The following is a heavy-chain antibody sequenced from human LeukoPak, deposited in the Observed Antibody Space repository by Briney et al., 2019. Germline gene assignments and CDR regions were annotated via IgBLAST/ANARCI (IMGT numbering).Heavy chain of an antibody. V-gene: IGHV3-23*01. Sequence: GGSLRLSCAASGFTFSHYAVSWVRQAPGKGLEWVSAISGRGDNTYYADSVRGRFTISRDNSKSTLYLQMNSLAAEDTAVYYCARESFAARWDWGQGTLVTVSS. CDR3: ARESFAARWD. D-gene: IGHD6-6*01. CDR2: ISGRGDNT. J-gene: IGHJ4*02. CDR1: GFTFSHYA.